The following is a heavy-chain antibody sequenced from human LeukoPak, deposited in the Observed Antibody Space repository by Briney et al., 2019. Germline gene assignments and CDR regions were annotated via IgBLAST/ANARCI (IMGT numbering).Heavy chain of an antibody. J-gene: IGHJ6*02. D-gene: IGHD5-18*01. CDR2: INPSGGST. CDR1: GYTFTSYY. Sequence: ASVKVSCKASGYTFTSYYMHWVRQAPGQGLEWMGIINPSGGSTSYAQKCQGRVTMTRDTSTSTVYMELSSLRSEDTAVYYCARALDTAMAAYGMDVWGQGTTVTVTS. V-gene: IGHV1-46*01. CDR3: ARALDTAMAAYGMDV.